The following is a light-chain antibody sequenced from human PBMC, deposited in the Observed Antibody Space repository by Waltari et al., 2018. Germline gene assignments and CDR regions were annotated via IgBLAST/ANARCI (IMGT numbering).Light chain of an antibody. V-gene: IGLV2-23*01. Sequence: QSALTQPASMSGSPGQSITISCTGTSSDVGSFNFVSWYQQHPGKAPKLMIYEGNKRPSGVSNRFSGSRSGNTASLTISGLQAEDEADYYCCSFAGSSTYVFGTGTKVTVL. CDR2: EGN. J-gene: IGLJ1*01. CDR1: SSDVGSFNF. CDR3: CSFAGSSTYV.